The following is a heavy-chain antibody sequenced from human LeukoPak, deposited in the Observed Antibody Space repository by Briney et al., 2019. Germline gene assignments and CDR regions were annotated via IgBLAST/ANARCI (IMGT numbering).Heavy chain of an antibody. J-gene: IGHJ4*02. CDR3: AKSRLPLSLLYYFDY. Sequence: GGSLRLSCAASGFTFSSSDMHWLRQAPGKGLEWVAFIRSDGSDKYYGDSVKGRVTISRDNSKNTLDLQMKSLRGEDTAVYYCAKSRLPLSLLYYFDYWGQGTLVTVSS. CDR2: IRSDGSDK. CDR1: GFTFSSSD. D-gene: IGHD2-21*02. V-gene: IGHV3-30*02.